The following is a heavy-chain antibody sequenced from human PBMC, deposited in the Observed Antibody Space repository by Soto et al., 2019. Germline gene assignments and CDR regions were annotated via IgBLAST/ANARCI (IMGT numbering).Heavy chain of an antibody. Sequence: SETLSLTCGVSGDTISTGGYSWARIRQPPGKGLEWIGYIYYSGSTNYNPSLKSRVTISVDTSKNQFSLKLSSVTAADTAVYYCARTYYYGSGSYYNFDYWGQGTLVTVSS. CDR3: ARTYYYGSGSYYNFDY. CDR2: IYYSGST. D-gene: IGHD3-10*01. V-gene: IGHV4-61*08. J-gene: IGHJ4*02. CDR1: GDTISTGGYS.